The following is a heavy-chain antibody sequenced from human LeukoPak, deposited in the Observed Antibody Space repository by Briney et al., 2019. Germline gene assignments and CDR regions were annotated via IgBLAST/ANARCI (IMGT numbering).Heavy chain of an antibody. J-gene: IGHJ4*02. CDR3: ARDPSDYGGNGYFDY. CDR1: GVSISSYY. V-gene: IGHV4-4*07. D-gene: IGHD4-23*01. Sequence: SETLSLTCTVSGVSISSYYWSWIRQPAGKGLEWIGRIYTSGSTNYNPSLKSRVTMSVDTSKNQFSLKLSSVTAADTAVYYCARDPSDYGGNGYFDYWGQGTLVTVSS. CDR2: IYTSGST.